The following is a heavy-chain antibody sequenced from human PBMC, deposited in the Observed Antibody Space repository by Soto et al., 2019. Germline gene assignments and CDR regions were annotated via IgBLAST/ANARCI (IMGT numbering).Heavy chain of an antibody. J-gene: IGHJ6*02. CDR2: IYPGDSDT. CDR3: ARYIAARGFYYGMDV. CDR1: GYSFTSYW. V-gene: IGHV5-51*01. D-gene: IGHD6-6*01. Sequence: PGESLKISCKGSGYSFTSYWIGWVRQMPGKGLEWMGIIYPGDSDTRYSPSSQGQVTISADKSISTAYLQWSSLKASDTAMYYCARYIAARGFYYGMDVWGQGTTVTVSS.